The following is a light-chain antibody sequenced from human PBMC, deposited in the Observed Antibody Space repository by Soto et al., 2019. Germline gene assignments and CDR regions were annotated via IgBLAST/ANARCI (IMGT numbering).Light chain of an antibody. Sequence: QSVLTQPASVSGSPGQSVTISCAGTSGDVGGYNYVSWYQQHPGKAPKLMIHAVTNRPSGVSNRFSGSKSGNTASLTISSLQAEDEADYYCSSYTGASTYVFGTGTKVTVL. V-gene: IGLV2-14*01. CDR1: SGDVGGYNY. CDR3: SSYTGASTYV. CDR2: AVT. J-gene: IGLJ1*01.